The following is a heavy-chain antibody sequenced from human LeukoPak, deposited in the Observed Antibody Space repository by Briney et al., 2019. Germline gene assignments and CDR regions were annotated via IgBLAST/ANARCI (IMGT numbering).Heavy chain of an antibody. V-gene: IGHV1-69*04. D-gene: IGHD3-22*01. J-gene: IGHJ4*02. CDR3: AGDSSGYYNL. CDR2: IIPILGIA. Sequence: SVKVSCKASGGTFSSYATSWVRQAPGQGLEWMGRIIPILGIANYAQKFQGRVTITADKSTSTAYMELSSLRSEDTAVYYCAGDSSGYYNLWGQGTLVTVSS. CDR1: GGTFSSYA.